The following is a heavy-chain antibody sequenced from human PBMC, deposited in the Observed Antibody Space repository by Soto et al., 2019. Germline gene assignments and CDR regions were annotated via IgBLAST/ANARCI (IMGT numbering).Heavy chain of an antibody. CDR2: MTGSGGDI. CDR1: GFSLSTYA. Sequence: EVQLLESGGGLVQPGGSLRLSCAASGFSLSTYAMMWVRQAPGKGQEWVAGMTGSGGDIRYADPVKGRFTIFKDNSKNRLYLQMNSRRAEDTAVYYCAKDGRSTWIQRWLPLDYWGQGTLVTVSS. V-gene: IGHV3-23*01. J-gene: IGHJ4*02. D-gene: IGHD5-18*01. CDR3: AKDGRSTWIQRWLPLDY.